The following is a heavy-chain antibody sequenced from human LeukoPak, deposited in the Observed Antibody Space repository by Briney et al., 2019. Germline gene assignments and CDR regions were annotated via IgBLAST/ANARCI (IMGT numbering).Heavy chain of an antibody. D-gene: IGHD5-24*01. J-gene: IGHJ4*02. CDR2: FDPEDGET. V-gene: IGHV1-24*01. CDR3: ARGRPGGWLQLIFDY. CDR1: GYTLTELS. Sequence: ASVKVSCKVSGYTLTELSMHWVRQAPGKGLEWMGGFDPEDGETIYAQKFQGRVTMTRDTSTSTVYMELSSLRSEDTAVYYCARGRPGGWLQLIFDYWGQGTLVTVSS.